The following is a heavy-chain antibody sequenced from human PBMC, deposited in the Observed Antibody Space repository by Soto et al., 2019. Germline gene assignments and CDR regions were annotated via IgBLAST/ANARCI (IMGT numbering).Heavy chain of an antibody. CDR2: IYYSGST. CDR3: AREARTPAAGRSDY. J-gene: IGHJ4*02. V-gene: IGHV4-31*03. CDR1: GGSISSGDYY. Sequence: PSETLSLTCTVSGGSISSGDYYWSWIRQVPGKGLEWIGYIYYSGSTYYNPSLKSRVAMSVNTSKNQFSLKLSSVTAADTAIYYCAREARTPAAGRSDYWGPGTLVTVSS. D-gene: IGHD6-13*01.